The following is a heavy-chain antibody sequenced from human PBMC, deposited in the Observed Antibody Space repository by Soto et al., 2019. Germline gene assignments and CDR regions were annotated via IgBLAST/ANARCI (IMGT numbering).Heavy chain of an antibody. CDR3: ARDVFCGGAPACPDMDV. V-gene: IGHV1-18*04. CDR2: ISGYNGNT. J-gene: IGHJ6*02. CDR1: GYTFSGYS. Sequence: QVVLEQSGGEVKKPGASVKVSCKASGYTFSGYSITWVRQAPGQGLEWMGRISGYNGNTNYARTIRGRLTLTTDTSTSTAYMELRSLTSDDTAVYYCARDVFCGGAPACPDMDVWGQGTTVTVSS. D-gene: IGHD2-21*01.